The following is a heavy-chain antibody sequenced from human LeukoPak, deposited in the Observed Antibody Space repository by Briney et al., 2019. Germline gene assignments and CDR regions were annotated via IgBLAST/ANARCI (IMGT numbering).Heavy chain of an antibody. CDR1: GGTFSSYA. D-gene: IGHD3-10*01. CDR3: ARGGINFGAWADPNAFDI. CDR2: VISLFGTA. V-gene: IGHV1-69*06. Sequence: AASVKVSCKASGGTFSSYAISWVRQAPGQGLEWMGGVISLFGTANYAQKFQGRVTITADRSTDTAYMELSSLRSGDTAIYYCARGGINFGAWADPNAFDIWGQGTLVTVSS. J-gene: IGHJ3*02.